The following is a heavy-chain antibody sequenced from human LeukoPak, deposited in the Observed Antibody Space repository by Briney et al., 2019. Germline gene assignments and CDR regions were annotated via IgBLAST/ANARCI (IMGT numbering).Heavy chain of an antibody. D-gene: IGHD5-12*01. CDR2: INHSGST. V-gene: IGHV4-34*01. CDR3: ARRRATIYFDY. CDR1: GGSFSGYY. J-gene: IGHJ4*02. Sequence: PSETLSLTCAVYGGSFSGYYWSWIRQPPGKGLEWIGEINHSGSTNYNPSLKSRVTISVDTSKNQFSLKLSSVNAADTAVYYCARRRATIYFDYWGQGTLVTVSS.